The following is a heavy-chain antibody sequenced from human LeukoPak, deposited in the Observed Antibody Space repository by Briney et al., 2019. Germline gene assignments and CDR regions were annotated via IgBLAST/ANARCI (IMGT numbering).Heavy chain of an antibody. CDR1: GYTFTGYY. Sequence: ALVKVSCKASGYTFTGYYMHWVRQAPGQGLEWMGRINPNSGGTNYAQKFQGRVTMTRDTSISTAYMELSRLRSDDTAVYYCARKPCGGDCYYYFDYWGQGTLVTVSS. D-gene: IGHD2-21*02. CDR2: INPNSGGT. V-gene: IGHV1-2*06. CDR3: ARKPCGGDCYYYFDY. J-gene: IGHJ4*02.